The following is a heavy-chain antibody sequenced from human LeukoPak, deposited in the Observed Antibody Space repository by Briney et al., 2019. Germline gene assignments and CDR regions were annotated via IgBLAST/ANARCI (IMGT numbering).Heavy chain of an antibody. Sequence: SETLSLTCTVSGGSISSYYWSWIRQPPGKGLEWIGYIYYSGSTNYNPSLKSRVTISVDTSKNQFSLKLSSVTAADTAVYYCATQYYGGNAWFDPWGQGTLVTVSS. CDR1: GGSISSYY. CDR3: ATQYYGGNAWFDP. CDR2: IYYSGST. J-gene: IGHJ5*02. D-gene: IGHD4-23*01. V-gene: IGHV4-59*01.